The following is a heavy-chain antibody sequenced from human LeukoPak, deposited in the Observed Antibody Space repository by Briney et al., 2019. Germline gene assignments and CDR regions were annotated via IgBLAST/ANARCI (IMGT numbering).Heavy chain of an antibody. Sequence: GGSLRLSCAASGFTFSDYYMSWIRQAPGRGPEWVSFISGSSTNTNYADAVKGRFTISRDNAKNSLYLQMTSLRAEDTAVYYCVPSPESLTPPDYWGQGTLVTVSS. CDR2: ISGSSTNT. D-gene: IGHD3-9*01. J-gene: IGHJ4*02. CDR3: VPSPESLTPPDY. CDR1: GFTFSDYY. V-gene: IGHV3-11*03.